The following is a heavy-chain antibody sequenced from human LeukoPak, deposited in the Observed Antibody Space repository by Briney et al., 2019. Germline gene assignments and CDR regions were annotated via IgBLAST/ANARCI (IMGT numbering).Heavy chain of an antibody. CDR3: ARDLGRVRGVNVPRTYNWFDP. V-gene: IGHV1-18*01. Sequence: EASVKVSCKASGYTFTSYGISWVRQAPGQGLEWMGWISAYNGNTNYAQKLQGRVTMTTDTSTSTAYMELRSLRSEDTAVYYCARDLGRVRGVNVPRTYNWFDPWGQGTLVTVSS. CDR2: ISAYNGNT. J-gene: IGHJ5*02. D-gene: IGHD3-10*01. CDR1: GYTFTSYG.